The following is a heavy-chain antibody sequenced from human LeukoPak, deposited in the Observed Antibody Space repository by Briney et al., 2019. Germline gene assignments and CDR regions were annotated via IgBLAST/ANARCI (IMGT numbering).Heavy chain of an antibody. J-gene: IGHJ4*02. D-gene: IGHD2-15*01. CDR2: ISAYNGNT. CDR3: ARFLIGGGSPHYFDY. Sequence: ASVMVSCKASGYTFTSYGINWVRQAPGQGLEWMGWISAYNGNTNYVQKFQGRVIMTTDTLTSTAYMELMSLRSDDTAVYYCARFLIGGGSPHYFDYWGQGTLVTVSS. V-gene: IGHV1-18*01. CDR1: GYTFTSYG.